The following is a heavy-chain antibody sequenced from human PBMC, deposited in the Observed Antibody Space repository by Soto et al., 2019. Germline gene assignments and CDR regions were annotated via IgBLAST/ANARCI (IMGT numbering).Heavy chain of an antibody. J-gene: IGHJ4*02. CDR2: ISDSGDIT. V-gene: IGHV3-23*01. CDR3: AKXWVTSITDRPPRFDY. D-gene: IGHD6-6*01. Sequence: GGSLRLSCAASEFTFSTYAMTWVRQAPGRGLQWVATISDSGDITYYADSVKGRFTISRDNSRNTLYLQMNNLRAEDTALYYCAKXWVTSITDRPPRFDYWGQGTLVTVSS. CDR1: EFTFSTYA.